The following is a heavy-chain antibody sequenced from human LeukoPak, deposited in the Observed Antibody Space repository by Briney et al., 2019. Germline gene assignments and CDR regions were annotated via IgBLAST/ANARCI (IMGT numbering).Heavy chain of an antibody. CDR1: GLTFSDYY. V-gene: IGHV3-11*01. Sequence: TGGSLRLSCAASGLTFSDYYMSWIRQAPGKGLEWVSYISSSGSRTYYADSVKGRFTISRDNSKNTLYLQMNSLRAEDTAVCYCARGSPHQLRLGDFDYWGQGTLVTVSS. CDR2: ISSSGSRT. CDR3: ARGSPHQLRLGDFDY. J-gene: IGHJ4*02. D-gene: IGHD3-16*01.